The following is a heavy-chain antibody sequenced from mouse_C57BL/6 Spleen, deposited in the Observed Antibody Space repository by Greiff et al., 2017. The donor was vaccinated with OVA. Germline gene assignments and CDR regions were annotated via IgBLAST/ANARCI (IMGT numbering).Heavy chain of an antibody. D-gene: IGHD2-4*01. J-gene: IGHJ4*01. CDR2: ISSGSSTI. Sequence: EVNLVESGGGLVKPGGSLKLSCAASGFTFSDYGMHWVRQAPEKGLEWVAYISSGSSTIYYADTVKGRFTISRDNAKNTLFLQMTSLRSEDTAMYYCARDYDYDLGAMDYWGQGTSVTVSS. V-gene: IGHV5-17*01. CDR1: GFTFSDYG. CDR3: ARDYDYDLGAMDY.